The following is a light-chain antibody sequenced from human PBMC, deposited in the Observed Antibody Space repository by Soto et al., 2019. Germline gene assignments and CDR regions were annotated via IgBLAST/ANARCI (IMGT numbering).Light chain of an antibody. Sequence: QSVLTQPPSVSAAPGQKVAISCSGSSSNIGDNYVSWYQHVPGTAPRPLIYDNNKRPSGIPDRFSGSKSGTTATLGITGLQTGHEADYFCGTWDSSLSIVVFGGGTKLTVL. CDR3: GTWDSSLSIVV. J-gene: IGLJ2*01. CDR2: DNN. V-gene: IGLV1-51*01. CDR1: SSNIGDNY.